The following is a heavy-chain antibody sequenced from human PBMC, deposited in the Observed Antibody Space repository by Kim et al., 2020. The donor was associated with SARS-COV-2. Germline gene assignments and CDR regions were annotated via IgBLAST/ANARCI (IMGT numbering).Heavy chain of an antibody. J-gene: IGHJ4*02. V-gene: IGHV4-39*01. CDR3: ASPYYYGSGSPFGY. CDR2: IYYSGST. CDR1: GGSISSSYY. Sequence: SETLSLTCTVSGGSISSSYYWGWIRQPPGKGLEWIGTIYYSGSTSYNPSLKSRVTISVDTSKKQFSLKLSSVTAADTAVYFCASPYYYGSGSPFGYWGQGTLVTVSS. D-gene: IGHD3-10*01.